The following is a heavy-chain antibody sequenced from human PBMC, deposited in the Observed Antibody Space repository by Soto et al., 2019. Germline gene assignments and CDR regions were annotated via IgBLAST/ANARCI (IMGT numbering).Heavy chain of an antibody. CDR3: ARNPHIVVVVAASYYYGMDV. D-gene: IGHD2-15*01. J-gene: IGHJ6*02. CDR2: IDPSDSYT. CDR1: GYSFTSYW. Sequence: GESLKISCKGSGYSFTSYWISWVRQMPGKGLEWMGRIDPSDSYTNYSPSFQGHVTISVDKSISTTYLQWSSLKASDTAMYYFARNPHIVVVVAASYYYGMDVWGQGTTVTVSS. V-gene: IGHV5-10-1*01.